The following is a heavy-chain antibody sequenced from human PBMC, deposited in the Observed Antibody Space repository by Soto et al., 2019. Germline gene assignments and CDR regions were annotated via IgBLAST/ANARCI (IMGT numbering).Heavy chain of an antibody. V-gene: IGHV3-30-3*01. CDR3: ARPLWRDDYNWGYFDL. Sequence: QVQLVESGGGVVQPGRSLRLSCAASGFTFSSYAMHWVRQAPGKGLEWVAVISYDGSNKYYADSVKGRFTISRDNSKNXLYLHMNSLRTVDTAVYYCARPLWRDDYNWGYFDLWGRGTLVTVSS. D-gene: IGHD4-4*01. CDR1: GFTFSSYA. J-gene: IGHJ2*01. CDR2: ISYDGSNK.